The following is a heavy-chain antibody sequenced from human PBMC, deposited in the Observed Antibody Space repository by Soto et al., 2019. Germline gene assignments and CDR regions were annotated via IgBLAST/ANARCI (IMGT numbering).Heavy chain of an antibody. V-gene: IGHV4-30-4*01. Sequence: QVQLQESGPRLVKPSQTLSLTCSVSGASIRSGRYYWSWIRQSPGRGLEWIGYIYYTGTTHYTPAVKSRVTILLDNSKDQFSLTVTSVTAADTAIYYCATVLHDYGTNWVDSWGQGTQVTVSS. CDR1: GASIRSGRYY. D-gene: IGHD3-16*01. CDR2: IYYTGTT. J-gene: IGHJ5*01. CDR3: ATVLHDYGTNWVDS.